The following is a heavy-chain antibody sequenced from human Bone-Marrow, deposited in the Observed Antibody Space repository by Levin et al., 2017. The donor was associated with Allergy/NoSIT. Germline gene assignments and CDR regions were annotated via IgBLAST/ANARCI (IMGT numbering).Heavy chain of an antibody. CDR3: ARHPPTAPFDY. D-gene: IGHD4-17*01. V-gene: IGHV4-59*08. CDR2: VFYSGST. Sequence: SETLSLTCTVSGGSINGYYWSWIRQPPGKGLEWIGYVFYSGSTDYNPSLKSRVAISVDTSKNQVSLNLTSVAAAYTAVYYCARHPPTAPFDYWGQGTLVTVSA. J-gene: IGHJ4*02. CDR1: GGSINGYY.